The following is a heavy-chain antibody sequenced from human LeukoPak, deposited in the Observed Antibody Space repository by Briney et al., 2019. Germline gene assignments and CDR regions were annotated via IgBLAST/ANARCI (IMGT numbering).Heavy chain of an antibody. CDR1: GGSISSYY. D-gene: IGHD5-18*01. CDR3: ARHLTALVSYGSDP. J-gene: IGHJ5*02. Sequence: SETLSLTCTVSGGSISSYYWSWIRQPAGKGLEWIGRIYTSGSTNYNPSLKSRVTMSVDTSKNQFSLNLSSVTAADTAVYYCARHLTALVSYGSDPWGQGTLVTVSS. CDR2: IYTSGST. V-gene: IGHV4-4*07.